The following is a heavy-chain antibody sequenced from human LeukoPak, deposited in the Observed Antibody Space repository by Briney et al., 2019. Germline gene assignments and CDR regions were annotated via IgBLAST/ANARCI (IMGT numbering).Heavy chain of an antibody. D-gene: IGHD3-3*01. J-gene: IGHJ3*02. Sequence: GGSLRLSCAASGFSVSSNYMSWVRQAPGKGLEWVSVIYSGGSTYYADPVKGRFTISRDNSKNTLYLQMNSLRAEDTAVYYCTRANTVSIFGVIILDAFDIWGQGTMVTVSS. V-gene: IGHV3-53*01. CDR3: TRANTVSIFGVIILDAFDI. CDR2: IYSGGST. CDR1: GFSVSSNY.